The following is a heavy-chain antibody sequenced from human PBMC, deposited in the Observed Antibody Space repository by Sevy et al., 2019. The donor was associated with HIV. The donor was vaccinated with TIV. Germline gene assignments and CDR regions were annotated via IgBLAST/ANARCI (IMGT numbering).Heavy chain of an antibody. D-gene: IGHD3-9*01. Sequence: GGSLRLSCVVSGISFTTSGMHWVRQAPGKGLEWMAVISYHGRDKFYADSMKGRFTISSDSFKNMLYLQMISLRAEDTAVYYCAKDFTGYNGMDVWGQGTMVTVSS. CDR2: ISYHGRDK. CDR3: AKDFTGYNGMDV. V-gene: IGHV3-30*18. CDR1: GISFTTSG. J-gene: IGHJ6*02.